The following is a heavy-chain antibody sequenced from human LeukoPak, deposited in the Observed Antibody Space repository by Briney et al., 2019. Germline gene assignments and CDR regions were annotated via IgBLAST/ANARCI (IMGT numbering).Heavy chain of an antibody. CDR2: IKQDESEK. Sequence: GGSLRLSCAASGVIFSNYWITGVRQAPGKGLEWVSNIKQDESEKYYVDAVKGRFNISRDNAKNSLYLQMNNLRAEDTAVYFCARCWPRGWFDPWGRGTLVTVSS. CDR3: ARCWPRGWFDP. J-gene: IGHJ5*02. V-gene: IGHV3-7*01. CDR1: GVIFSNYW.